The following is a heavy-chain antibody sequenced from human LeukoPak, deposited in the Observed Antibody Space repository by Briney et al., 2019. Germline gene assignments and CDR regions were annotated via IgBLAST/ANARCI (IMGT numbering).Heavy chain of an antibody. CDR2: ISYDGSNK. D-gene: IGHD2-2*01. Sequence: GRSLRLSCAASGFTFSSYAMHWVRQAPGKGLEWVAVISYDGSNKYYADSVKGRFTISRDNSKNTLYLQMNSLRAEDTAVYYCASSVRVVVVPAAFYWGQGTLVTVSS. CDR3: ASSVRVVVVPAAFY. V-gene: IGHV3-30*14. J-gene: IGHJ4*02. CDR1: GFTFSSYA.